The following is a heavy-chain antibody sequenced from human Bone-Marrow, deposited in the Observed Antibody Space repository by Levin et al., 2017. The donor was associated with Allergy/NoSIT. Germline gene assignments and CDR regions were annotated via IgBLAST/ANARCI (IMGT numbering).Heavy chain of an antibody. CDR1: GFTFSSYA. CDR3: ARDLGWLLLTRGGFDY. CDR2: ISYDGSNK. D-gene: IGHD3-22*01. V-gene: IGHV3-30-3*01. J-gene: IGHJ4*02. Sequence: PGGSLRLSCAASGFTFSSYAMHWVRQAPGKGLEWVAVISYDGSNKYYADSVKGRFTISRDNSKNTLYLQMNSLRAEDTAVYYCARDLGWLLLTRGGFDYWGQGTLVTVSS.